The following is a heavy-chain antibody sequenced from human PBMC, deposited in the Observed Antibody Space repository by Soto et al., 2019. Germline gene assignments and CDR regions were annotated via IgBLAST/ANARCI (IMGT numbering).Heavy chain of an antibody. CDR1: GFTFSSYA. D-gene: IGHD5-12*01. Sequence: QPGGSLRLSCAASGFTFSSYAMHWVRQAPGKGLEWVAVISYDGSNKYYADSVKGRFTISRDNSKNTLYLQMNSLRAEDTAVYYCASQLVGDGYNFGAFDIWGQGTMVTVS. CDR2: ISYDGSNK. V-gene: IGHV3-30-3*01. CDR3: ASQLVGDGYNFGAFDI. J-gene: IGHJ3*02.